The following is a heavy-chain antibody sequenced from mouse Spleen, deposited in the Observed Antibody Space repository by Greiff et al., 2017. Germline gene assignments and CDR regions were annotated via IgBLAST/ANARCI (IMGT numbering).Heavy chain of an antibody. CDR1: GYTFTSYW. CDR2: IYPGDGDT. J-gene: IGHJ2*01. CDR3: AKIYDGYLDY. D-gene: IGHD2-3*01. Sequence: VQLQQSGAELARPGASVKLSCKASGYTFTSYWMQWVKQRPGQGLEWIGAIYPGDGDTRYTQKFKGKATLTADKSSSTAYMQLSSLASEDSAVYYCAKIYDGYLDYWGQGTTLTVSS. V-gene: IGHV1-87*01.